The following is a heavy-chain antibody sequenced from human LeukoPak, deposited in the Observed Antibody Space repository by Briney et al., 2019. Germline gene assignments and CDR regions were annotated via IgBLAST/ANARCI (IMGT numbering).Heavy chain of an antibody. CDR3: ARSTQQLVAPHFDY. V-gene: IGHV5-51*01. Sequence: GESLKISCHGSGYSFTNYWIGWVRQMPGKGLDWMGIIYPGDSDTRYSPSFQGQVTISADKSTSTAFLQWSSLQASDNAMYYCARSTQQLVAPHFDYWGLGTLVTVSS. D-gene: IGHD6-6*01. CDR1: GYSFTNYW. CDR2: IYPGDSDT. J-gene: IGHJ4*02.